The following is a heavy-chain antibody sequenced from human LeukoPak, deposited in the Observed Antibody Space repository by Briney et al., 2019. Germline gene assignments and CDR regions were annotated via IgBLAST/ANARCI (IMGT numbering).Heavy chain of an antibody. Sequence: GGSLRLSCAVSGFTFSNAWMNWVRQAPGKGLQWISYISESGQTRYYADSVKGRFTISRDNVKNSLYLQMNRLRAEDTAAYYCARASMTTLTTTGFDSWGQGTLVTVSS. CDR2: ISESGQTR. D-gene: IGHD4-17*01. J-gene: IGHJ4*02. CDR3: ARASMTTLTTTGFDS. CDR1: GFTFSNAW. V-gene: IGHV3-48*04.